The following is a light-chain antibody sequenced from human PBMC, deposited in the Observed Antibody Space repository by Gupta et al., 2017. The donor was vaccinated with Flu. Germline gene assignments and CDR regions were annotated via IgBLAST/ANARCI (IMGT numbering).Light chain of an antibody. CDR3: QQYNSYSQA. Sequence: DIQMTQSPSTLSASVGDRVTITCRASQTINYWLAWYQQKPVKAPKLLVYRASVLEDGVPSRFSGSGSGTDFTLPISSLQPDDFATYSCQQYNSYSQAFGQGTKVEIK. CDR1: QTINYW. J-gene: IGKJ1*01. V-gene: IGKV1-5*03. CDR2: RAS.